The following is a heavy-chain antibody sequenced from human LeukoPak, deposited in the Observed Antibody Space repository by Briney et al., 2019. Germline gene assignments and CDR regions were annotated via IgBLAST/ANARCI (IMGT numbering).Heavy chain of an antibody. V-gene: IGHV1-8*01. CDR2: MNPDSGNT. J-gene: IGHJ4*02. D-gene: IGHD2-2*01. CDR3: ARARGYCSSTSCVFDY. CDR1: GYTFTSYD. Sequence: ASVKVSCKASGYTFTSYDITWVRQAPGQGLERMGWMNPDSGNTGYAQKFLGRVTMTRDTSINTAYMELSSLRSEDTAVYYCARARGYCSSTSCVFDYWGQGTLVTVSS.